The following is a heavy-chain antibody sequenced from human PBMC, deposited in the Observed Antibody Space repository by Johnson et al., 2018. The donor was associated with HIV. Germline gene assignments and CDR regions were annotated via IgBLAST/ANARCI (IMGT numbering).Heavy chain of an antibody. D-gene: IGHD3-22*01. CDR3: ARVAYYYDSSDDDAFDF. Sequence: VQLVESGGGLVQPGGSLRLSCAASGFTFSSYAMSWVRQAPGKGLEWVGRIKSKADGGTTHYGAPVKGRFSISRDNSKNTLYLQMGSLRAEDMAVYYCARVAYYYDSSDDDAFDFWGRGTMVTVSS. V-gene: IGHV3-15*01. CDR1: GFTFSSYA. CDR2: IKSKADGGTT. J-gene: IGHJ3*01.